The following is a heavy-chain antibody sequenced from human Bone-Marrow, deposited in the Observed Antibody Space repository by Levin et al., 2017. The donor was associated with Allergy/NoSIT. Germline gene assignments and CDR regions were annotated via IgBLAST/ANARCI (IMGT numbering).Heavy chain of an antibody. V-gene: IGHV2-5*02. Sequence: VSGPTLVKPTQTLTLTCTFSGFSLSTTGVGVGWIRQPPGEALEWLTLIYWDDDKRYSPSLKSRLTITKDASKNQAVLTMTNMNPVDTATDYGAAQPSSYNHYWGQGPLVTVSS. CDR1: GFSLSTTGVG. CDR2: IYWDDDK. CDR3: AAQPSSYNHY. D-gene: IGHD6-13*01. J-gene: IGHJ4*02.